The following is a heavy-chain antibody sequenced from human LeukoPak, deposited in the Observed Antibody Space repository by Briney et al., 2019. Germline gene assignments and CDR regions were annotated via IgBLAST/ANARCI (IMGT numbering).Heavy chain of an antibody. D-gene: IGHD3-3*01. J-gene: IGHJ6*03. CDR3: ARGRAGVGGTFIYNYYHMDV. V-gene: IGHV3-43*01. CDR1: GFTFDDYT. Sequence: GGSLRLSCAASGFTFDDYTMHWVRQAPGKSLEWVTLISWDGGSTFYADSVKGRFTISRDNAKDTVYFQMNSLTAEDTAVYFCARGRAGVGGTFIYNYYHMDVWGKGTTVTVSS. CDR2: ISWDGGST.